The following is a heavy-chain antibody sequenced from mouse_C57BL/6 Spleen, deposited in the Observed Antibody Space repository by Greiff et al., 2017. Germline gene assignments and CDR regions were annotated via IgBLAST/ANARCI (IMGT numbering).Heavy chain of an antibody. Sequence: EVKLMESGGGLVQPGGSLKLSCAASGFTFSDYYMYWVRQTPEKRLEWVAYISNGGGSTYYPDTVKGRFTISRDNAKNTLYLQMSRLKSEDTAMYYCARHEEGLDYWGQGTTLTVSS. V-gene: IGHV5-12*01. CDR2: ISNGGGST. J-gene: IGHJ2*01. CDR3: ARHEEGLDY. CDR1: GFTFSDYY. D-gene: IGHD3-3*01.